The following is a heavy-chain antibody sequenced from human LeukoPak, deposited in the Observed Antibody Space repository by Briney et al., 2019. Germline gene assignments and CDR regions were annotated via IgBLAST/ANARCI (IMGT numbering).Heavy chain of an antibody. J-gene: IGHJ4*02. CDR3: ARAWTYCSGGSCYTGGVDY. D-gene: IGHD2-15*01. Sequence: GGSLRLSCAVSGFTFSTYSMKWVRHAPGKGLELVSYISSSSSYIYYADSVKGRLTISRDNAKNSLYLQMNSLRAEDTAVYYCARAWTYCSGGSCYTGGVDYWGQGTLVTVSS. CDR1: GFTFSTYS. CDR2: ISSSSSYI. V-gene: IGHV3-21*01.